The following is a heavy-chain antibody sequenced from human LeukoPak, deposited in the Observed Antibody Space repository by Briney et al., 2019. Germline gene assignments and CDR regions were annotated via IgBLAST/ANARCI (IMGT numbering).Heavy chain of an antibody. D-gene: IGHD3-10*01. Sequence: GASVKVSCKASGYTFTGYYMHWVRQAPGQGLEWMGWVSPNSGGTKYAQKFQGRVTMTRDTSINTAYMELSSLRSDDTAVYYCARRSMVRGVISLLNWGQGTLVTVSS. J-gene: IGHJ4*02. CDR1: GYTFTGYY. CDR3: ARRSMVRGVISLLN. CDR2: VSPNSGGT. V-gene: IGHV1-2*02.